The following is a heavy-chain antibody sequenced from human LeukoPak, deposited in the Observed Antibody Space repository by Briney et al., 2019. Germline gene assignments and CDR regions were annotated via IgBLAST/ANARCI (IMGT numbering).Heavy chain of an antibody. CDR2: ISRNSGSI. CDR3: AKDEFVASDFTGAFDI. Sequence: GGSLRLSCAASGFTFDDYAMHWVRQAPGKGLAWVSGISRNSGSIGYADSVKGRFTISRDDAKNSLYLQMNSLRAEDMALYYCAKDEFVASDFTGAFDIWGQGTMVTVSS. D-gene: IGHD2-8*02. J-gene: IGHJ3*02. V-gene: IGHV3-9*03. CDR1: GFTFDDYA.